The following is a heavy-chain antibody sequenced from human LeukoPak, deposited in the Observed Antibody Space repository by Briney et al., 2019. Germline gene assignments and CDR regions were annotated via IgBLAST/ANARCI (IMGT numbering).Heavy chain of an antibody. CDR2: ISPYNGNT. V-gene: IGHV1-18*01. CDR3: ARFGYSSSWYDLNS. Sequence: ASVKVSCKASGYTFTNYGISWVRQAPGQGLEWMGWISPYNGNTIVAQKVQGRVTVTTDTSTSTAYMELRSLKSDDTAVYFCARFGYSSSWYDLNSWGQGTLVTVSS. J-gene: IGHJ5*02. CDR1: GYTFTNYG. D-gene: IGHD6-13*01.